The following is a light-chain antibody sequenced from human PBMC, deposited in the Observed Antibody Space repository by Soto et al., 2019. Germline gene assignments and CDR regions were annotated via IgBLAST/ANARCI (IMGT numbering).Light chain of an antibody. CDR1: SSDIGGYNS. J-gene: IGLJ1*01. CDR2: DVT. V-gene: IGLV2-8*01. CDR3: SSYTDTKSLV. Sequence: QSVLAQSPSASGSPGQSVTISCTGTSSDIGGYNSVSWYQQHPGKAPKVMIYDVTKRPSGVPDRFSGSKSGNTASLTVSALQAEGEADYYCSSYTDTKSLVFGTGTKVTVL.